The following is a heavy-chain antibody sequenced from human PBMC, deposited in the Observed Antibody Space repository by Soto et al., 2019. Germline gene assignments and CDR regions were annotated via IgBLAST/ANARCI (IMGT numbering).Heavy chain of an antibody. D-gene: IGHD2-8*01. CDR2: ISYDGSNK. J-gene: IGHJ4*02. Sequence: PGGSLRLSCAASGFTFSSYGMHWVRQAPGKGLEWVAVISYDGSNKYYADSVKGRFTISRDNSKNTLYLQMNSLRAEDTAVYYCAILMATPRGGNYFDYWGQGTLVTVSS. CDR1: GFTFSSYG. CDR3: AILMATPRGGNYFDY. V-gene: IGHV3-30*03.